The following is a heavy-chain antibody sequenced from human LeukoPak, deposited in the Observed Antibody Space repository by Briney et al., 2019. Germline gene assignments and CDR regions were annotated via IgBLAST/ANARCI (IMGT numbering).Heavy chain of an antibody. J-gene: IGHJ6*03. CDR2: IYYSGST. CDR3: ARQTYGYYYYYMDV. CDR1: GGSISSYY. Sequence: SETRSLTCTVSGGSISSYYWSWIRQPPGKGLEWIGSIYYSGSTYYNPSLKSRVTISVDTSKNQFSLKLSSVTAADTAVYYCARQTYGYYYYYMDVWGKGTTVTVSS. V-gene: IGHV4-39*01. D-gene: IGHD4-17*01.